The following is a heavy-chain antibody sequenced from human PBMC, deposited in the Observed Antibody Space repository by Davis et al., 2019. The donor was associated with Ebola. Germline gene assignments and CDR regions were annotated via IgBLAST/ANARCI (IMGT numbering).Heavy chain of an antibody. D-gene: IGHD2-21*01. V-gene: IGHV1-3*01. CDR2: INAGNGNT. J-gene: IGHJ4*02. CDR1: GYTFTSYA. Sequence: ASVKVSCKASGYTFTSYAMHWVRQAPGQRLEWMGWINAGNGNTKYSQKFQDRVTITSDTSTTTTFMELTNLTSEDTATYYCARVKGFVADMSHFDYWGQGARVIVSS. CDR3: ARVKGFVADMSHFDY.